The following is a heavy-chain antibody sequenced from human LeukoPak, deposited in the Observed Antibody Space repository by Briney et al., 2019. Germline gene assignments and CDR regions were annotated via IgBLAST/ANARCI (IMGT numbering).Heavy chain of an antibody. D-gene: IGHD4-17*01. CDR1: GYTFTGYY. CDR2: INPNSGGT. J-gene: IGHJ4*02. Sequence: GASVKVSCKASGYTFTGYYMHWVRQAPGQGLEWMGWINPNSGGTNYAQKFQGRVTMTRDTSISTAYMELSRLRSDDTAVYYCARDFSTYGDYLGCWGQGTLVTVSS. CDR3: ARDFSTYGDYLGC. V-gene: IGHV1-2*02.